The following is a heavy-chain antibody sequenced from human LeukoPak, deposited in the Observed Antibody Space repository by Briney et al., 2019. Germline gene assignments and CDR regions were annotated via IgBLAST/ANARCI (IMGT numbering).Heavy chain of an antibody. CDR3: AKPIVGATHYYYYMDV. J-gene: IGHJ6*03. Sequence: TGGSRRLSCAASGFTVSSNYMSWVRQAPGKGREWVAFIRYDGSNKYYADSVKGRFTISRDNSKNTLYLQMNSLRAEDTAVYYCAKPIVGATHYYYYMDVWGKGTTVTVSS. V-gene: IGHV3-30*02. CDR2: IRYDGSNK. D-gene: IGHD1-26*01. CDR1: GFTVSSNY.